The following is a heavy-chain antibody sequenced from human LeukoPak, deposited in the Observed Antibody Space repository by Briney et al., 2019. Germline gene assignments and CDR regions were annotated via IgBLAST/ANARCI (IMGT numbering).Heavy chain of an antibody. D-gene: IGHD3-10*01. J-gene: IGHJ3*02. CDR1: GGSISSYY. CDR3: ARAHEVWFGEPSGAFDI. Sequence: PSETLSLTCTVSGGSISSYYWSWIRRPPGKGLEWIGYIYYSGSTNYNPSLKSRVTISVDTSKNQFSLKLSSVTAADTAVYYCARAHEVWFGEPSGAFDIWGQGTMVTVSS. CDR2: IYYSGST. V-gene: IGHV4-59*01.